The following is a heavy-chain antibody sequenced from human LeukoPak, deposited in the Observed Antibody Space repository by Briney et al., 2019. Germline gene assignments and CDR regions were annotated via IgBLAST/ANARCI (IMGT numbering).Heavy chain of an antibody. D-gene: IGHD2-2*01. V-gene: IGHV4-59*08. CDR2: ILYSGGT. CDR3: AKSTTWNPKYDY. CDR1: GDSVSSSS. Sequence: SETLSLTCAVSGDSVSSSSWSWLRQPPGKGLEWIGNILYSGGTKYNPSLKSRLTISVDTSKNHFFLELRSVTAADTAVYFCAKSTTWNPKYDYWGQGTLVTVSS. J-gene: IGHJ4*02.